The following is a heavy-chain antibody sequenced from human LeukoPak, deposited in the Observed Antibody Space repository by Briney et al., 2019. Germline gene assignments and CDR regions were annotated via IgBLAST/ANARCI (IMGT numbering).Heavy chain of an antibody. CDR3: ARPHSRGGYFDY. CDR1: GYTFTSYY. D-gene: IGHD3-10*01. V-gene: IGHV1-46*01. CDR2: INPSGGST. Sequence: ASVKVSCKASGYTFTSYYMHWVRQAPGQGLEWMGIINPSGGSTSYAQKFQGRVTMTRDTSTSTAYMELSRLRSDDTAVYYCARPHSRGGYFDYWGQGTLVTVSS. J-gene: IGHJ4*02.